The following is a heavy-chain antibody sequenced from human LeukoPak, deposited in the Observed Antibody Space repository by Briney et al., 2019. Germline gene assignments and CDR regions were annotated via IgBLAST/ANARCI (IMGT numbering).Heavy chain of an antibody. V-gene: IGHV3-74*01. CDR1: GFTFSSYW. Sequence: GGSLRLSCAASGFTFSSYWMHWGRQAPGKGLVWVSRINSDGSSTSYADSVKGRFTISRDNAKNTLYLQMNSLRAEDTAVYYCAKVPGGGSDWFDPWGQGTLVTVSS. J-gene: IGHJ5*02. CDR2: INSDGSST. CDR3: AKVPGGGSDWFDP. D-gene: IGHD1-26*01.